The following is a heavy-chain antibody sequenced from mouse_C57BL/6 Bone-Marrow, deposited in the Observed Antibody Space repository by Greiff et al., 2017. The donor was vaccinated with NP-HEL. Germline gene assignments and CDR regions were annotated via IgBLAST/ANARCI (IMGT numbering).Heavy chain of an antibody. CDR3: ARYLTTVVGAMDY. D-gene: IGHD1-1*01. CDR1: GYTFTSYW. J-gene: IGHJ4*01. Sequence: QVQLQQSGAELAKPGASVKLSCKASGYTFTSYWMHWVKQRPGQGLEWIGYINPSSGYTKYNQKFKDKATLTADKSASTAYMQLSSLTYEDSAVNYCARYLTTVVGAMDYWGQGTSVTVSS. V-gene: IGHV1-7*01. CDR2: INPSSGYT.